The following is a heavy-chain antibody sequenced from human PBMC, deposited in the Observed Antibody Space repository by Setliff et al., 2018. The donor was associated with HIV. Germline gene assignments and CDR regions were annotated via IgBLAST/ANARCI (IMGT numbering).Heavy chain of an antibody. CDR1: GGSISSGGYS. J-gene: IGHJ4*02. Sequence: PSETLSLTCAVSGGSISSGGYSWSWIRQSQGKGLEWIGYIYHTGNTYYNPSLKSRVTISVDTSKNQFSLKLSSVTAADTAVYYCARDHSGGNFLAYWGQGSLVTVSS. V-gene: IGHV4-30-2*06. CDR2: IYHTGNT. D-gene: IGHD2-21*02. CDR3: ARDHSGGNFLAY.